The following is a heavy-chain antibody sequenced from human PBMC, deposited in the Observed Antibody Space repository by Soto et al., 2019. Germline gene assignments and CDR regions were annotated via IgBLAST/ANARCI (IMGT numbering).Heavy chain of an antibody. J-gene: IGHJ4*02. CDR1: GGSISSYY. D-gene: IGHD1-1*01. V-gene: IGHV4-59*08. CDR2: ISYTGST. CDR3: ARHYPIGNNWNYFDY. Sequence: QVQLQESGPGLVEPSETLSLTCSVSGGSISSYYWGWIRQPPGKGLEWIGYISYTGSTDYSPSLKSRVTISVDTSKNQFSLKVRSVTAADTAIYFCARHYPIGNNWNYFDYWGRGTLVTVSS.